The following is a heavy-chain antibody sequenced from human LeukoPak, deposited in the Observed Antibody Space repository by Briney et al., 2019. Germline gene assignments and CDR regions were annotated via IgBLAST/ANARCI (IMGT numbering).Heavy chain of an antibody. J-gene: IGHJ3*02. CDR2: IYSGGST. Sequence: PGGSLSLSCAASGFTVSSNSMSWVRQAPGKGLEWVSVIYSGGSTYYADSVKGRFTLSRDDSKNTLYLQMNSLRAEDTAVYYCAREAMVTNAFDIWGQGTMVTVSS. D-gene: IGHD5-18*01. V-gene: IGHV3-53*01. CDR1: GFTVSSNS. CDR3: AREAMVTNAFDI.